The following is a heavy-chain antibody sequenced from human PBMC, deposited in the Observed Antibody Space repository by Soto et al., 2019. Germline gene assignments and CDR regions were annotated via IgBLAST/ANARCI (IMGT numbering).Heavy chain of an antibody. CDR1: GGSISSGGYY. V-gene: IGHV4-31*03. CDR3: ARAGSGFWSGDDAFDI. Sequence: QVQLQESGPGLVKTSQTLSLTCTVSGGSISSGGYYWSWIRQHPGKGLEWIGYIYYSGSTYYNPSLKSRVTRSVGTSKNQFSLKLSSVTAAYTAVYYCARAGSGFWSGDDAFDIWGQGTMVTVSS. D-gene: IGHD3-3*01. CDR2: IYYSGST. J-gene: IGHJ3*02.